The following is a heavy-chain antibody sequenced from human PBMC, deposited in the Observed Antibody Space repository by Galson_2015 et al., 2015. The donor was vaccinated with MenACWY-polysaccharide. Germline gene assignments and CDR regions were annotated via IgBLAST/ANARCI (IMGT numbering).Heavy chain of an antibody. V-gene: IGHV3-7*01. CDR2: IKKDGSEK. Sequence: SLRLSCAASGFTFSNYWMPWVRQAPGKGLEWVANIKKDGSEKYYADSVKGRFTISRDNALYLQMNSLKAEDAAVYFCARGDYGMAVWGQRTTVPVSS. J-gene: IGHJ6*02. CDR3: ARGDYGMAV. CDR1: GFTFSNYW.